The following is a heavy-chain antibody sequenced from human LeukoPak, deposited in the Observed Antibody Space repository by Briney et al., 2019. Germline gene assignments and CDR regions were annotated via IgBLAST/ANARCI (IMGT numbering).Heavy chain of an antibody. V-gene: IGHV3-23*01. J-gene: IGHJ4*02. CDR2: ISGSDGTT. D-gene: IGHD6-13*01. Sequence: GGSQRLSCAASGFTFSSYAMSWVRQAPGKGLEWVSSISGSDGTTYYADSVKGRFTISRDNSKYTLSLQMNSLRAEDTAVYYCAKSFGPVIAAAGTGADWGQGTPVIVSS. CDR1: GFTFSSYA. CDR3: AKSFGPVIAAAGTGAD.